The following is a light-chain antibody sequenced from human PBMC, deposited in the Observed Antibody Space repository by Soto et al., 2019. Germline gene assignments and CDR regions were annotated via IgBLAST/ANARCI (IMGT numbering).Light chain of an antibody. CDR2: SND. J-gene: IGLJ2*01. V-gene: IGLV1-47*01. CDR3: AAWDDSLSGPL. Sequence: QSVLTQSPSASGTPGQRVTISCSGTSSNIGTNYVYWYQQLPGTAPKVLIYSNDKRPSGVPDRFSGSKSGTSASLAISGLRSEVEADYYCAAWDDSLSGPLFGGGTQLTVL. CDR1: SSNIGTNY.